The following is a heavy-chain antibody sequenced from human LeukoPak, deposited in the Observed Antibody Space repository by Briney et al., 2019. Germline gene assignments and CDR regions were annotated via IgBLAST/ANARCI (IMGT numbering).Heavy chain of an antibody. D-gene: IGHD4-11*01. V-gene: IGHV4-34*01. CDR3: VGGNYASY. J-gene: IGHJ4*02. CDR2: INHSGST. CDR1: GVSFSGYY. Sequence: SETLSLTCAVYGVSFSGYYWSWIRQPPGKGLEWIGEINHSGSTNYNPSLKSRVTISVDTSKNQFSLKLSSVTAADTAVYYCVGGNYASYWGQGTLVTVSS.